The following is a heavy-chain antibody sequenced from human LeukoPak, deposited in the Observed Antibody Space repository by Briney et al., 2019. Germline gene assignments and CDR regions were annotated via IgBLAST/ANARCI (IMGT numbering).Heavy chain of an antibody. CDR3: ARDWSYYYGSGCYLGAFDI. V-gene: IGHV3-21*04. CDR1: GFTFSSYS. D-gene: IGHD3-10*01. CDR2: ISSSSSYI. J-gene: IGHJ3*02. Sequence: GGSLRLSCAASGFTFSSYSMNWVRQAPGKGLEWVSSISSSSSYIYYADSVKGRFTISRDNAKNSLYLQMNSLRAEDTAVYYCARDWSYYYGSGCYLGAFDIWGQGTMDTVSS.